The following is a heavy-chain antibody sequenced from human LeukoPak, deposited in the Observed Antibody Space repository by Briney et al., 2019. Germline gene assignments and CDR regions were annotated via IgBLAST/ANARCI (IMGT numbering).Heavy chain of an antibody. CDR1: GFTFSNYW. J-gene: IGHJ6*03. V-gene: IGHV3-7*01. D-gene: IGHD1-26*01. Sequence: GGSLRLSCVASGFTFSNYWMSWVRQAPGKGLEWVANIKQDGSEKYYVDSVKGRFTISRDNAKNSLYLQMDSLRAEDTAVYYCAKGHGWEASYYYYYMDVWGKGTTVTISS. CDR3: AKGHGWEASYYYYYMDV. CDR2: IKQDGSEK.